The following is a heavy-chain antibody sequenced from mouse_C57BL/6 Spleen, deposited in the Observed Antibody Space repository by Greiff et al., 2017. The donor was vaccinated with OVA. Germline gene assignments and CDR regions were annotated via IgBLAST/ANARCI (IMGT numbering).Heavy chain of an antibody. CDR2: IYPGDGDT. CDR1: GYAFSSSW. CDR3: AITTSFDV. J-gene: IGHJ1*03. V-gene: IGHV1-82*01. Sequence: VQLQQSGPELVKPGASVKISCKASGYAFSSSWMNWVKQRPGKGLEWIGRIYPGDGDTNYNGKFKGKATLTADKSSSTAYMQLSSLTSEDSAVYFCAITTSFDVWGTGTTVTVSS. D-gene: IGHD1-1*01.